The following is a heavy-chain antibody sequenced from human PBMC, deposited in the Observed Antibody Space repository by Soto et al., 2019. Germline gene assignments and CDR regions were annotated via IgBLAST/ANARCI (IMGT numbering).Heavy chain of an antibody. J-gene: IGHJ2*01. V-gene: IGHV4-30-2*01. CDR1: GGSISSGGYS. Sequence: PSETLSLTCAVSGGSISSGGYSWSWIRQRPGKGLEGIGYIYHSGSTYYNPSLTSRVTISIDRSKNQFSLKLSSVTAADTAVYYCARARRGGWYFDLWGRGTLVTVSS. CDR3: ARARRGGWYFDL. CDR2: IYHSGST.